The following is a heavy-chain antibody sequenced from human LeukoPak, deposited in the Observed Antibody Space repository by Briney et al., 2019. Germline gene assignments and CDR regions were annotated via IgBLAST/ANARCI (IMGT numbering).Heavy chain of an antibody. CDR2: ISGSGGST. CDR1: GFTFSSYA. V-gene: IGHV3-23*01. Sequence: GGSLRLSCAASGFTFSSYAMSWVRQAPGKGLEWVSAISGSGGSTYYADSVKGRFTISRDNSKNTLYLQMNSLRAEDTAVYYCAKDSRLYSSGWYVGGYWGQGTLVTVSS. D-gene: IGHD6-19*01. CDR3: AKDSRLYSSGWYVGGY. J-gene: IGHJ4*02.